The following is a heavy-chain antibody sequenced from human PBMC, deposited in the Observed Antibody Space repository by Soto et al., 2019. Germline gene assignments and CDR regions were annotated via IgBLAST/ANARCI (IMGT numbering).Heavy chain of an antibody. J-gene: IGHJ5*02. CDR2: INPNNDKT. CDR3: ARNTQADSSGYNLEWFDP. Sequence: QVDLVQSGAEVKKPGASVKVSCKASGYTFTTYGITWVRQAPGQGLEWMGWINPNNDKTNYAQNFRGRVSMTTDTTTSTAYMELRSLPSDYTPVYYCARNTQADSSGYNLEWFDPWCKGTLVTVSS. D-gene: IGHD3-22*01. CDR1: GYTFTTYG. V-gene: IGHV1-18*01.